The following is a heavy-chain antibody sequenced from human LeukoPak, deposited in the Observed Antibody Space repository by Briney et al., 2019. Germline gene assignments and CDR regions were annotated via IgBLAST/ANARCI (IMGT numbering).Heavy chain of an antibody. CDR3: ARDGGYYGSGSYYTGRYYYYMDV. Sequence: SETLSLTCTVSSGSISSYYWSWIRQPPGKGLEWIGYIYYGGSTNYNPSLKSRVTISVDTSKNQFSLKLSSVTAADTAVYYCARDGGYYGSGSYYTGRYYYYMDVWGKGTTVTVSS. D-gene: IGHD3-10*01. V-gene: IGHV4-59*01. CDR1: SGSISSYY. J-gene: IGHJ6*03. CDR2: IYYGGST.